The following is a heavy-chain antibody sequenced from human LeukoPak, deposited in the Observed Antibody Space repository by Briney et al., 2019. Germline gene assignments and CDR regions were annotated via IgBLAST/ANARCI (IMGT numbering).Heavy chain of an antibody. CDR1: GFTFSSYA. CDR2: ISGSGGST. Sequence: GGSLRLSCAASGFTFSSYAMSWVRQAPGKGLEWVSAISGSGGSTYYADPVKGRFTISRDTSKNTLYLQMNSLRAEDTAVYYCAKGSSSGYLWAFDIWGQGTMVTVSS. D-gene: IGHD3-22*01. J-gene: IGHJ3*02. V-gene: IGHV3-23*01. CDR3: AKGSSSGYLWAFDI.